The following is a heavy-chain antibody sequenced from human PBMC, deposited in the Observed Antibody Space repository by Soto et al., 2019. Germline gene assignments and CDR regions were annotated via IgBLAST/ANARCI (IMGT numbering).Heavy chain of an antibody. D-gene: IGHD2-8*01. V-gene: IGHV3-33*01. CDR2: IWFDGSSQ. CDR3: VRDGVFRGSGLTYLDF. J-gene: IGHJ4*01. Sequence: PGGSLILSCAGSGFTFGDSGMHWVRQAPGKGLEWLAVIWFDGSSQYYADSVKGRFTISRDNSQNTLYLQMNSLRVEDTAVYFCVRDGVFRGSGLTYLDFWGQGTLVSVSS. CDR1: GFTFGDSG.